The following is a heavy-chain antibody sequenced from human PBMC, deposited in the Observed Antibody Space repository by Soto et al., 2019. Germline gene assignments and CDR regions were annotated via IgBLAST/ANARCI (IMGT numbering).Heavy chain of an antibody. CDR2: INAGNGNT. V-gene: IGHV1-3*01. J-gene: IGHJ4*02. D-gene: IGHD1-26*01. CDR1: GYTFTSYA. Sequence: ASVKVSCQASGYTFTSYAMHWVRQAPGQRLEWMGWINAGNGNTKYSQKFQGRVTITRDTSASTAYMELSSLRSEDTAVYYCARVFLFGSYYEDYFDYWGQGTLVTVSS. CDR3: ARVFLFGSYYEDYFDY.